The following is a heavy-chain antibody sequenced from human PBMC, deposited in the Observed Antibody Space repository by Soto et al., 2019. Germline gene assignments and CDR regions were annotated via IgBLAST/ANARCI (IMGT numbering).Heavy chain of an antibody. CDR2: ISGSGGST. CDR3: AKELEAPPRFGELLSNGEAFDI. D-gene: IGHD3-10*01. CDR1: GFTFSSYA. Sequence: GSLRLSCAASGFTFSSYAMSWVRQAPGKGLEWVSAISGSGGSTYYADSVKGRFTISRDNSRNTLYLQMNSLRAEDTAVYYCAKELEAPPRFGELLSNGEAFDIWGQGTMVTVSS. V-gene: IGHV3-23*01. J-gene: IGHJ3*02.